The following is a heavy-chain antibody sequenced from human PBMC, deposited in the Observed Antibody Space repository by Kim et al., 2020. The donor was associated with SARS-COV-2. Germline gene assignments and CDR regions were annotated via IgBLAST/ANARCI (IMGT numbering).Heavy chain of an antibody. V-gene: IGHV4-59*01. Sequence: SETLSHTCTVSSDSISAYYWSWIRRLPGKGLEWIGYIFYSGSTSYNPSLKSRVTISWDTSRNQFSLDLTSVTHADTAVYYCARSEGRASWHQFDYWGQG. CDR3: ARSEGRASWHQFDY. J-gene: IGHJ4*02. CDR2: IFYSGST. CDR1: SDSISAYY.